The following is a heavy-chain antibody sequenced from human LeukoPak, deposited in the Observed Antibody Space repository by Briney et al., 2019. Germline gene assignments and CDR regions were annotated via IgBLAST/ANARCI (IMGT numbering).Heavy chain of an antibody. D-gene: IGHD6-19*01. Sequence: ASVKVSCKASGYTFTSYGISWVRQAPGQGLEWMGWISAYNGNTNYAQKLQGRVTMTTDTSTSTAYMELRSLRSDDTAVYYCARSLAVAGTGFLFNWGQGTLVTVSS. J-gene: IGHJ4*02. CDR2: ISAYNGNT. V-gene: IGHV1-18*04. CDR3: ARSLAVAGTGFLFN. CDR1: GYTFTSYG.